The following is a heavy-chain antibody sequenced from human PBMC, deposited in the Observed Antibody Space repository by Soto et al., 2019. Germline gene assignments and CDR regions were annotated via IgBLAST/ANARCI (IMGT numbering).Heavy chain of an antibody. D-gene: IGHD2-15*01. CDR1: GFTFTSSA. Sequence: SVKVSCKASGFTFTSSAMQWVRQARGQRLEWKGWIVVGSGNTNYAQKFQERVTITRDMSTSTAYMELSSLRSEDTAVYYCSAASDYSGPNYYYYYYMDVWGKGTTVTSP. CDR2: IVVGSGNT. V-gene: IGHV1-58*02. J-gene: IGHJ6*03. CDR3: SAASDYSGPNYYYYYYMDV.